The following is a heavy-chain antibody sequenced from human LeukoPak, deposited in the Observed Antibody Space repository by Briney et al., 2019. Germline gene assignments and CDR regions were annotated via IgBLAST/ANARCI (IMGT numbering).Heavy chain of an antibody. Sequence: GGSLRLSYAASGFTFSSYAMSWVRQAPGKGLEWVSAISGSGGSTYYADSVKGRFTISRDNSKNTLYLQMNSLRAEDTAVYYCAKDDYGDYSFDYWGQGTLVTVSS. CDR3: AKDDYGDYSFDY. J-gene: IGHJ4*02. CDR1: GFTFSSYA. D-gene: IGHD4-17*01. V-gene: IGHV3-23*01. CDR2: ISGSGGST.